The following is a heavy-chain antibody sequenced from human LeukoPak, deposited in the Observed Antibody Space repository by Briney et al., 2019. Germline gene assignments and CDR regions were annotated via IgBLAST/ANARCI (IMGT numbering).Heavy chain of an antibody. CDR2: INHSGST. V-gene: IGHV4-34*01. D-gene: IGHD6-6*01. J-gene: IGHJ4*02. Sequence: ETLSLTCAVYGGSFSGYYWSWIRQPPGKGLEWIGEINHSGSTNYNPSLKSRVTISVDTSKNQFSLKLSSVTAADTAVYYCARRGLVGLGYWGQGTLVTVSS. CDR1: GGSFSGYY. CDR3: ARRGLVGLGY.